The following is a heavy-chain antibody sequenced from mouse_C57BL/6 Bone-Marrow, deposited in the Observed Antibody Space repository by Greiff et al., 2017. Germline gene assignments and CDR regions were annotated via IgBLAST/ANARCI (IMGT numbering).Heavy chain of an antibody. CDR1: GYTFTDYN. D-gene: IGHD1-1*01. V-gene: IGHV1-22*01. CDR2: INPNNGGT. CDR3: ARCYYGSSYGGGY. J-gene: IGHJ4*01. Sequence: VQLQQSGPELVKPGASVKMSCKASGYTFTDYNMHWVKQSHGKSLEWIGYINPNNGGTSYNQKFKGKATLTVNKSSSTAYMELRSLTSEDSAVYYCARCYYGSSYGGGYWGQGTSVTVSS.